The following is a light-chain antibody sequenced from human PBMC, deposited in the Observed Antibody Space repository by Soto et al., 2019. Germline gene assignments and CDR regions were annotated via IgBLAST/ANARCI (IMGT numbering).Light chain of an antibody. CDR2: ETF. CDR1: EDISQY. CDR3: QQYEDLPRT. Sequence: DIQMTQLPSSLSASVGDRVTITCQASEDISQYLSWYQQKPGQAPKLLISETFNLETGVPSRFSGSGSGTEFTPTIRGLQPDDVATYYCQQYEDLPRTFGQGTRLEIK. V-gene: IGKV1-33*01. J-gene: IGKJ5*01.